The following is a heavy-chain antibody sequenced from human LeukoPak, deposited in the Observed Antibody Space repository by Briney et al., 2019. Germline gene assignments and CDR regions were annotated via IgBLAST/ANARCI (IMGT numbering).Heavy chain of an antibody. CDR3: ARDVVVVAATQTLVQTHLDY. CDR2: ISAYNGNT. J-gene: IGHJ4*02. Sequence: ASVKVSCKASGYTFTSYAMNWVRQAPGQGLEWMGWISAYNGNTNYAQKLQGRVTMTTDTSTSTAYMELRSLRSDDTAVYYCARDVVVVAATQTLVQTHLDYWGQGTLVTVSS. V-gene: IGHV1-18*01. D-gene: IGHD2-15*01. CDR1: GYTFTSYA.